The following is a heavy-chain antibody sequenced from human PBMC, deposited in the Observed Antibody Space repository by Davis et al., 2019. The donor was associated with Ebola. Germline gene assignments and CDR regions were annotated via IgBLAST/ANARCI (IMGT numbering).Heavy chain of an antibody. Sequence: GESLKISCKDSENIFTSYWIGWVRQRPGKGLEWMGIIYTGDSDTRYSPSFRGQVTISADKSIKTAFLQWSSLKASDTALYYCASLRRTITGMDDAFDIWGQGTMVTVSS. CDR3: ASLRRTITGMDDAFDI. CDR1: ENIFTSYW. D-gene: IGHD2-8*02. V-gene: IGHV5-51*01. J-gene: IGHJ3*02. CDR2: IYTGDSDT.